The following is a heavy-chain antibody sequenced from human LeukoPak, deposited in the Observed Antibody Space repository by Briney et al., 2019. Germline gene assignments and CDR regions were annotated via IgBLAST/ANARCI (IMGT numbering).Heavy chain of an antibody. CDR1: GYTFTSYG. CDR3: ARHTYYYDSSSYYYYYYYMDV. CDR2: ISAYNGNT. D-gene: IGHD3-22*01. Sequence: GASVKVSCKASGYTFTSYGISWVRQAPGQGLEWMGWISAYNGNTNYAQKLQGRVTMTTDTSTSTAYMELRSLRSDDTAVYYCARHTYYYDSSSYYYYYYYMDVWGKGTTVTVSS. J-gene: IGHJ6*03. V-gene: IGHV1-18*01.